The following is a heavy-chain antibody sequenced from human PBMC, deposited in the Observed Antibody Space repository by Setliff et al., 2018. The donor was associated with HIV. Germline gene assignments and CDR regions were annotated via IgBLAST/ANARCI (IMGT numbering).Heavy chain of an antibody. V-gene: IGHV4-59*01. CDR1: GDPISTYY. J-gene: IGHJ6*03. CDR2: VYYSGST. Sequence: SETLSLTCTVSGDPISTYYWSWVRMPPGKGLEWIGYVYYSGSTSYSPSLRGRVTMSVDPSKNQFSLKLNSVTAADTAIYYCARGNYDTSDYYTNFYYYMDVWGKGTAVTVSS. CDR3: ARGNYDTSDYYTNFYYYMDV. D-gene: IGHD3-22*01.